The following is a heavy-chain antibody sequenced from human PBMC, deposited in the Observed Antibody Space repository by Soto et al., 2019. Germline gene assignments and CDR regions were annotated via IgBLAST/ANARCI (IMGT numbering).Heavy chain of an antibody. D-gene: IGHD5-18*01. V-gene: IGHV3-30-3*01. Sequence: QVQLVESGGGVVQPGRSLRLSCAASGFTFSSYAMHWVCQAPGKGLEWVAVISYDGSNKYYADSVKGRFTISRDNSKNTLYLQMNSLRAEDTAVYYCARDHTAMVNTGDYWGQGTLVTVSS. CDR1: GFTFSSYA. CDR2: ISYDGSNK. J-gene: IGHJ4*02. CDR3: ARDHTAMVNTGDY.